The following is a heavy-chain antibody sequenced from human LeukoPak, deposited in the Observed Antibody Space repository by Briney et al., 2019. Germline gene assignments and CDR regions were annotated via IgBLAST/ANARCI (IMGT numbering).Heavy chain of an antibody. J-gene: IGHJ4*02. CDR3: AKDLKV. CDR1: GFTFSSYV. CDR2: ISYDGSNE. V-gene: IGHV3-30*04. Sequence: GGSLRLSCAASGFTFSSYVMHWVRQAPGKGLEWVAIISYDGSNEYYADSVKGRFTISRDNSKNTLYLQMNSLRAEDTAVYYCAKDLKVWGQGTLVTVSS.